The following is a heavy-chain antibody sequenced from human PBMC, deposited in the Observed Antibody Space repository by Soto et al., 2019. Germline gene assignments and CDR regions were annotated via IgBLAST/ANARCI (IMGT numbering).Heavy chain of an antibody. J-gene: IGHJ4*02. D-gene: IGHD4-17*01. V-gene: IGHV1-69*13. CDR3: AKSAPMDAGDKYYYDF. CDR1: GGTFSTFG. Sequence: SVKVSCKASGGTFSTFGISWVRRAPGQGLEWMGGIIPFFGTARYSQKFEDRITITADESTNTVYMDLRSLTSEDTAIYYCAKSAPMDAGDKYYYDFWGQGALVTVSS. CDR2: IIPFFGTA.